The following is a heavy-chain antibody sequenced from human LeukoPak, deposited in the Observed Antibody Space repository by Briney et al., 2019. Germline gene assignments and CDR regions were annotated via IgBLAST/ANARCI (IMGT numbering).Heavy chain of an antibody. CDR1: GYTFTSYY. Sequence: ASVKVSCKASGYTFTSYYMHWVRQAPGQGLEWMGIINPSGGSTSYAQKFQGRVTMTRDTSTSTVYMELSSLRSEDTAVYYCARDLVGARESSGYYYGMDVWGQGTTVTVSS. CDR2: INPSGGST. V-gene: IGHV1-46*01. J-gene: IGHJ6*02. CDR3: ARDLVGARESSGYYYGMDV. D-gene: IGHD3-22*01.